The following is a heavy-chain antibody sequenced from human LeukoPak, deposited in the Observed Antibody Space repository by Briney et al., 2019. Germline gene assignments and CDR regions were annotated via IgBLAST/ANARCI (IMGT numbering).Heavy chain of an antibody. V-gene: IGHV3-23*01. CDR2: ISGSGGST. Sequence: PGGSLRLSCAASGFTFSSYAMSWVRQAPGKGLEWVSAISGSGGSTCYADSVKGRFTISRDNSKNTLYLQMNSLRAEDTAVYYCAKSFRVRGVIITGDYYYCMDVWGQGTTVTVSS. D-gene: IGHD3-10*01. J-gene: IGHJ6*02. CDR1: GFTFSSYA. CDR3: AKSFRVRGVIITGDYYYCMDV.